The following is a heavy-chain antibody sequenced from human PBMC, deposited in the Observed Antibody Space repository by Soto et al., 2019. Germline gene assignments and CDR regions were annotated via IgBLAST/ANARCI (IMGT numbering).Heavy chain of an antibody. CDR3: TRQHLDVPVASAIDY. D-gene: IGHD6-19*01. Sequence: WGCLRLSCAASGFTFSGSTIHWVRQTSGKGLEWVGRIPSKTNTYATAYAASVKGRFTISRDDSKNTAYLQMNSLKTEDTAVYYCTRQHLDVPVASAIDYWGQGTLVTVSS. CDR2: IPSKTNTYAT. V-gene: IGHV3-73*01. J-gene: IGHJ4*02. CDR1: GFTFSGST.